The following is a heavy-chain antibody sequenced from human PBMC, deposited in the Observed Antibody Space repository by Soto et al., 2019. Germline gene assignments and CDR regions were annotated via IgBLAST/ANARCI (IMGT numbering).Heavy chain of an antibody. CDR1: GLTVSSNY. V-gene: IGHV3-53*01. Sequence: GGSLRLSCAASGLTVSSNYMSWVRQAPGKGLELVSIMYSGGDTYYADSVKGRFTISRDNSKNNLYLQMNSLRAEDTAVYYCARDGYDPYWFATWGQGTLVTVSS. CDR2: MYSGGDT. J-gene: IGHJ5*02. D-gene: IGHD2-2*03. CDR3: ARDGYDPYWFAT.